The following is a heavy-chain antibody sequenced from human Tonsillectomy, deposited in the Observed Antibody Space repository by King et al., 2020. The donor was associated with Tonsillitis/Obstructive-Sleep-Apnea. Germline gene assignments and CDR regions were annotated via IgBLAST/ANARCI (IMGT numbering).Heavy chain of an antibody. Sequence: VQLVESGGGLVQPGGSLRLSCAASGFTFSNYWMHWVRQPTGKGLEWVSAIGSAGDTYYPGSVKGRFTISRENVKNYLYLQMNSLRAGDTAVYYCARLDYDLLTGDYYGMDVWGQGTTVTVSS. CDR3: ARLDYDLLTGDYYGMDV. CDR1: GFTFSNYW. D-gene: IGHD3-9*01. J-gene: IGHJ6*02. V-gene: IGHV3-13*01. CDR2: IGSAGDT.